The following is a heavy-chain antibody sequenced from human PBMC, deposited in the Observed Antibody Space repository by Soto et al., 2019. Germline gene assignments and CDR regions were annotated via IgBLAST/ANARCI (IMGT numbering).Heavy chain of an antibody. CDR2: SYCGGST. D-gene: IGHD5-18*01. V-gene: IGHV3-53*01. CDR1: GITFSSYS. CDR3: ASSGCSYGYLLDY. J-gene: IGHJ4*02. Sequence: GGPLRLSCAALGITFSSYSINWVRQTAGKWMEWISSSYCGGSTYYADSVKGRFTVSRDNSKNTLYLQMNSLRAEDTAVYYCASSGCSYGYLLDYWGQGTLVTVSS.